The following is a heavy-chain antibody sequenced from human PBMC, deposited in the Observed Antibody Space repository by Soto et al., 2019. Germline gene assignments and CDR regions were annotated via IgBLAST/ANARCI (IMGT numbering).Heavy chain of an antibody. CDR3: ASGREEVTYHYYGMDV. CDR2: IIPIFGTA. V-gene: IGHV1-69*13. CDR1: GGTFSSYA. J-gene: IGHJ6*02. Sequence: SVKVCCKASGGTFSSYAISWVRQAPGQGLEWMGGIIPIFGTANYAQKFQGRVTITADESTSTAYMELSSLRSDDTAVYYCASGREEVTYHYYGMDVWGQGTTVTVSS. D-gene: IGHD1-26*01.